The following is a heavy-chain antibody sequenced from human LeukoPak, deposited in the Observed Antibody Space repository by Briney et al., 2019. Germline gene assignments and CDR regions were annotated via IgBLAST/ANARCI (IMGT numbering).Heavy chain of an antibody. V-gene: IGHV3-64D*06. J-gene: IGHJ4*02. Sequence: PGGSLRLSCSASGFTFSSYAMHWVRQAPGKGLEYVSAISSNGGSTYYADSAKGRFTISRDNSKNTLYLQMSSLRAEDTAVYYCVKAMGIAVAGTKYYFDYWGQGTLVTVSS. CDR2: ISSNGGST. CDR1: GFTFSSYA. D-gene: IGHD6-19*01. CDR3: VKAMGIAVAGTKYYFDY.